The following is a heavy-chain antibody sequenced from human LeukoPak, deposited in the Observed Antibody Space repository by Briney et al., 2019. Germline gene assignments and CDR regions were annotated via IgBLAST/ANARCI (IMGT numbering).Heavy chain of an antibody. V-gene: IGHV3-21*01. D-gene: IGHD4-17*01. J-gene: IGHJ6*02. CDR3: ARDLYGDYGMDV. CDR2: ISSSSNYI. Sequence: GGSLRLSCAASGFTFSSYSMNWVRQAPGEGLEWVSSISSSSNYIYYADSLKGRFTISRDNAKLSLYLQMNSLRAEDTAVYYCARDLYGDYGMDVWGQGTTVTVSS. CDR1: GFTFSSYS.